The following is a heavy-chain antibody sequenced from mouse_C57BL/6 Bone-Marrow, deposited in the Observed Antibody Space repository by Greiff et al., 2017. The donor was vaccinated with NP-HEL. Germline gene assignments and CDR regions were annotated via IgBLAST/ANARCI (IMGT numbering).Heavy chain of an antibody. Sequence: QVHVKQPGAELVKPGASVKLSCKASGYTFTSYWMHWVKQRPGQGLEWIGMIHPNSGRTYYNEKFKSKATLTVDKSSSTAYMQLSSLTSEDSAVYYCARRVRGYAMDYWGQGTSVTVSS. CDR3: ARRVRGYAMDY. D-gene: IGHD2-14*01. CDR1: GYTFTSYW. CDR2: IHPNSGRT. V-gene: IGHV1-64*01. J-gene: IGHJ4*01.